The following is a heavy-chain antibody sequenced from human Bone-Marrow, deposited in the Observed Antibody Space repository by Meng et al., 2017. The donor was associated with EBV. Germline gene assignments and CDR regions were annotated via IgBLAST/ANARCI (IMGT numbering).Heavy chain of an antibody. CDR3: ARARDRYYPLGFDY. Sequence: QRQMVKVGEEGKKPGPQVTVSCKAAGYTFTSYDINWVRQATGQGLEWMGWMNPNSGNTGYAQKFQGRVTMTRNTSISTAYMELSSLRSEDTAVYYCARARDRYYPLGFDYWGQGTLVTVSS. CDR2: MNPNSGNT. CDR1: GYTFTSYD. D-gene: IGHD3-16*02. V-gene: IGHV1-8*01. J-gene: IGHJ4*02.